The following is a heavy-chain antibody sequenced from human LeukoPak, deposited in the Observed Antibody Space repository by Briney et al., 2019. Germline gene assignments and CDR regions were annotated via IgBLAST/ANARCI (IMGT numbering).Heavy chain of an antibody. CDR2: ISYDGSNK. CDR3: AKVARRSSIAAAGTGDYYYGMDV. CDR1: GFTFSSYA. V-gene: IGHV3-30*04. D-gene: IGHD6-13*01. J-gene: IGHJ6*02. Sequence: GGSLRLSCAASGFTFSSYAMHWVRQAPGKGLEWVAVISYDGSNKYYADSVKGRFTISRDNSKNTLYLQMNSLRAEDTAVYYCAKVARRSSIAAAGTGDYYYGMDVWGQGTTVTVSS.